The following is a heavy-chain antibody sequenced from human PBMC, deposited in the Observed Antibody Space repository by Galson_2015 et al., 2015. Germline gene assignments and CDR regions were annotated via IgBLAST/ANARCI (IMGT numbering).Heavy chain of an antibody. Sequence: SLRLSCAASGFTFSSYSMNWVRQAPGKGLEWVSYISSSSSTIHYADSVKGRFTISRDNAKSSLYLQMNSLRDEDTAVYYCVKWGQFGELLMYWGQGTLVTVSS. CDR2: ISSSSSTI. V-gene: IGHV3-48*02. CDR3: VKWGQFGELLMY. J-gene: IGHJ4*02. CDR1: GFTFSSYS. D-gene: IGHD3-10*01.